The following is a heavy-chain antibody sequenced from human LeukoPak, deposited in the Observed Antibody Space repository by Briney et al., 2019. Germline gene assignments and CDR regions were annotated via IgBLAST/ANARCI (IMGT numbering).Heavy chain of an antibody. Sequence: GGTLRLSCAASGFTFSSYGMSWVRQAPGKGLEWVSAISGSGGSTYYADSVKGRFTISRDNSKNTLYLQMNSLRAEDTAVYYCAKDEDPFSYVTDYWGQGTLVTVSS. CDR2: ISGSGGST. V-gene: IGHV3-23*01. J-gene: IGHJ4*02. D-gene: IGHD5-18*01. CDR1: GFTFSSYG. CDR3: AKDEDPFSYVTDY.